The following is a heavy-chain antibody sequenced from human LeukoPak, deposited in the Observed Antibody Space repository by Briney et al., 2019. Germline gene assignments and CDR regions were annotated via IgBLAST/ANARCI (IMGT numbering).Heavy chain of an antibody. Sequence: ASVKVSRKASGYTFTSYDINWVRQATGQGLEWMGWMNPNSGNTGYAQKFQGRVTMTRNTSISTAYMELSSLRSEDTAVYYCARGLEGQYYDLWSGYYTGNWFDPWGQGTLVTVSS. V-gene: IGHV1-8*01. CDR3: ARGLEGQYYDLWSGYYTGNWFDP. D-gene: IGHD3-3*01. CDR1: GYTFTSYD. J-gene: IGHJ5*02. CDR2: MNPNSGNT.